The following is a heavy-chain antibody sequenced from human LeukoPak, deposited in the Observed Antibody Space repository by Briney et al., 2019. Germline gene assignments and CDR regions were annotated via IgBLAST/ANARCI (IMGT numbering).Heavy chain of an antibody. CDR3: ARLFKYSSGWYPSYNWFDP. CDR1: GGSISSSNW. J-gene: IGHJ5*02. V-gene: IGHV4-4*02. CDR2: IYHSGST. Sequence: SETLSLTCAVSGGSISSSNWWSWVRQPPGKGLEWIGEIYHSGSTNYNPSLKSRVTISVDTSKNQFSLKLSSVTAADTAVYYCARLFKYSSGWYPSYNWFDPWGQGTLVTVSS. D-gene: IGHD6-19*01.